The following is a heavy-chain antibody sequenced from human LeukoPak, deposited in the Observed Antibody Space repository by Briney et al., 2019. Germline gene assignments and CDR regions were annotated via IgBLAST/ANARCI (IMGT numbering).Heavy chain of an antibody. Sequence: ASVKVSCKASGYTFTSYDINWVRQATGQGLEWMGWMNPNSGNTGYAQKFQGRVTMTRNTSISTAYMELSSLRSEDTAVYYCARDSPHYDILTGYFGDYGMDVWGQGTTVTVSS. V-gene: IGHV1-8*01. CDR3: ARDSPHYDILTGYFGDYGMDV. J-gene: IGHJ6*02. CDR1: GYTFTSYD. D-gene: IGHD3-9*01. CDR2: MNPNSGNT.